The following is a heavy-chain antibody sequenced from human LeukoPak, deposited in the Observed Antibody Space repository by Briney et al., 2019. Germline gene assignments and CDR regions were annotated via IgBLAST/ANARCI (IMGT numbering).Heavy chain of an antibody. J-gene: IGHJ5*02. D-gene: IGHD6-19*01. Sequence: GGSLRLSCAASGFTLTNYPMSWVRQAPGRGLEWVSSMSARGGGSYYADSVKGRFTVSRDTSKNTLYLQMNSLRADDTAVYYCAKCSTSAYTTGWCNWIDPWGQGTLVTVSS. V-gene: IGHV3-23*01. CDR3: AKCSTSAYTTGWCNWIDP. CDR1: GFTLTNYP. CDR2: MSARGGGS.